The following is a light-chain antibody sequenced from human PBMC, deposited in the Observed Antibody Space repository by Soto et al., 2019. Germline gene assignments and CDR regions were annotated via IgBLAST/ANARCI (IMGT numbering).Light chain of an antibody. CDR3: SSFAVSNSFV. Sequence: QSVLTQPPSASGSPGQSVTISCTGTSNDVGGYNYVSWYQQHPGKAPKLMIYEVNKRPSGVPDHFSGSKSGNTASLTVSGLQAEDEADYYCSSFAVSNSFVFGTGTKVTXL. CDR2: EVN. V-gene: IGLV2-8*01. CDR1: SNDVGGYNY. J-gene: IGLJ1*01.